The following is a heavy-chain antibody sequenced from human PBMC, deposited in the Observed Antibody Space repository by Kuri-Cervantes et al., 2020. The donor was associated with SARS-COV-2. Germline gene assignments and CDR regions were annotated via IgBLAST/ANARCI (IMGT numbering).Heavy chain of an antibody. V-gene: IGHV3-15*07. Sequence: GGSLRLSCAASGFTFSNAWMNWVRQAPGKGLEWVGRIKSKTDGGTTDYAAPVKGRFTISRDDSKNTLYLQMNSLRAEDTAVYYCARDLVRSNWNYCDYWGQGTLVTVSS. CDR2: IKSKTDGGTT. D-gene: IGHD1-20*01. CDR1: GFTFSNAW. J-gene: IGHJ4*02. CDR3: ARDLVRSNWNYCDY.